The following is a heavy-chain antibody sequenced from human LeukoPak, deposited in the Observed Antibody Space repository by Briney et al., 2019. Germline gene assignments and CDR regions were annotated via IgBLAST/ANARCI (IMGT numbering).Heavy chain of an antibody. CDR2: VRPSGGST. CDR1: GFTFSTYA. CDR3: AKAGSRAVLFFDY. J-gene: IGHJ4*02. D-gene: IGHD3-10*01. Sequence: GGSLRLSCAASGFTFSTYAVSWVRQAPGKGLEWVSAVRPSGGSTYYADSVKGRFTVSRDDSKNTLYLQMNSLRAEDTAVYYCAKAGSRAVLFFDYWGQGTLVTVSS. V-gene: IGHV3-23*01.